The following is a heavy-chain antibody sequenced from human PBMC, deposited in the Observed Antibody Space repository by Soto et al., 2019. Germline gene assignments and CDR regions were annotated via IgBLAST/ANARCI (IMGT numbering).Heavy chain of an antibody. CDR1: DGSISSYY. Sequence: PSETLSLTCPVSDGSISSYYWSWIRQPPGKGLEWIGYIYGTGTTNYSPSLTNRVTISVDMSKNQFSLRLSSVTAADTAVYYCAGFSSGTYLFDLWGQGTPVTVS. J-gene: IGHJ5*02. CDR2: IYGTGTT. CDR3: AGFSSGTYLFDL. D-gene: IGHD1-26*01. V-gene: IGHV4-59*01.